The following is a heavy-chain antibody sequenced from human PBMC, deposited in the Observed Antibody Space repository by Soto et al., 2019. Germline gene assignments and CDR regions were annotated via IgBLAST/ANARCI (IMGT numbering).Heavy chain of an antibody. J-gene: IGHJ4*02. D-gene: IGHD2-15*01. CDR2: IKRDIDGGTI. V-gene: IGHV3-15*07. CDR3: TTGGGGPYPFDI. Sequence: EVRLVESGGGLVKPGGSLRLSCAASGFAFDNAWMTWVRLAPGRGLEWVGRIKRDIDGGTIDYAAPVKGRFTVSRDDSIHTLYLQMDSLKSEATAVYFCTTGGGGPYPFDIWGKGTQVTVSS. CDR1: GFAFDNAW.